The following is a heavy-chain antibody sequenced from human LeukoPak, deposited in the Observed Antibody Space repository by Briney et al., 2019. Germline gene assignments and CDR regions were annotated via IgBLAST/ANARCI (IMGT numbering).Heavy chain of an antibody. D-gene: IGHD6-13*01. Sequence: PGGSLKLSCAASGFNFTMYWMHWVRQAPGKGLVWVSRINNDGSTTSHADSVKGRFTISRDNAKNTLYLQMNSLRVEDTAVYYCAGGISATGGGWGQGTMVTVSS. CDR1: GFNFTMYW. J-gene: IGHJ3*01. CDR2: INNDGSTT. CDR3: AGGISATGGG. V-gene: IGHV3-74*01.